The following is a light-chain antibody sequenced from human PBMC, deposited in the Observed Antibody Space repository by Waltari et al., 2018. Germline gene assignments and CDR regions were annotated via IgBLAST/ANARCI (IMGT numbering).Light chain of an antibody. J-gene: IGKJ4*01. V-gene: IGKV3-11*01. CDR2: EAS. Sequence: EIVLTLSPATLSLSPWERATLSCSASQSVSNFLAWYQQKPGQAPRLLIYEASKRATGIPARFSGSGSGTDFTLTISSLEPEDFAVYYCQQRSNWPPLTFGGGTKVEIK. CDR3: QQRSNWPPLT. CDR1: QSVSNF.